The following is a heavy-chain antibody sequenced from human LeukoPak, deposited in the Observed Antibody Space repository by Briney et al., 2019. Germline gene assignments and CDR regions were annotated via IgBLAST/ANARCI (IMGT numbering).Heavy chain of an antibody. CDR3: ARGSPGPTDY. V-gene: IGHV6-1*01. CDR1: GDSVSNNKTA. J-gene: IGHJ4*02. D-gene: IGHD3-10*01. CDR2: TYYRSKWDN. Sequence: SQTLSLTCAISGDSVSNNKTAWNWIRQSPSRGLEWLGRTYYRSKWDNDYAVSVKGRITINPDTTKNQFSLQLKSLPPEDTAVYYCARGSPGPTDYWGQGTLVTVSS.